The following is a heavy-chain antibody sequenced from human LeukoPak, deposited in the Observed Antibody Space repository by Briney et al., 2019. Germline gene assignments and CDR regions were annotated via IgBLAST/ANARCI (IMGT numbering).Heavy chain of an antibody. D-gene: IGHD2-21*01. J-gene: IGHJ4*02. CDR3: ARDFDCGGDCRGLDY. CDR1: GYTFTGYY. CDR2: INPNSGGT. V-gene: IGHV1-2*02. Sequence: GASVKVSCKASGYTFTGYYMHWVRQAPGQGLEWMGWINPNSGGTNYAQKFQGRVTMTRDTSISTAYMELSRLRSDDTAVYYCARDFDCGGDCRGLDYWGQGTLVTVSS.